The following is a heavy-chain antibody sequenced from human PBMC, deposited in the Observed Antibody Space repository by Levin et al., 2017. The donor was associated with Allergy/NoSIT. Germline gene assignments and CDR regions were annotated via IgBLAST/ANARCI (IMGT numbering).Heavy chain of an antibody. CDR2: INYGGDT. D-gene: IGHD6-13*01. CDR1: GGSISSSDCF. Sequence: SETLSLTCTASGGSISSSDCFWGWIRQPPGKGLEWIGSINYGGDTYYNPSLKSRVTISVDTSKNQFSLKLRSLTAADTAVYFCARRGAQQLSKGAFDIWGQGTRVTVSS. V-gene: IGHV4-39*01. J-gene: IGHJ3*02. CDR3: ARRGAQQLSKGAFDI.